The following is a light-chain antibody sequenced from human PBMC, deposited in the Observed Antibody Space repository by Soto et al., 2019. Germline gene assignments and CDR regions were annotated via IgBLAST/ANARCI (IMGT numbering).Light chain of an antibody. CDR2: KVS. CDR3: MQGTHWPRT. CDR1: QSLVYSDGNTY. Sequence: DVVMTQSPLSLPVTLGQPASISCRSSQSLVYSDGNTYLSWFQQRPGQSPRRLIYKVSNRDSGVPERFSGSGSGTDFTLKISRVEAEDVGVYYCMQGTHWPRTFGQGTKVEIK. J-gene: IGKJ1*01. V-gene: IGKV2-30*01.